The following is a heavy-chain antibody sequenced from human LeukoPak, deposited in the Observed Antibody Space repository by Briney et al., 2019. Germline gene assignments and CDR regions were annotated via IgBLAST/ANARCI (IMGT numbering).Heavy chain of an antibody. J-gene: IGHJ3*02. CDR3: ARSIAVAGSAFDI. CDR1: GYTFTSYY. V-gene: IGHV1-46*01. D-gene: IGHD6-19*01. Sequence: ASVKVSCKASGYTFTSYYMHWVRQAPGQGLKWMGIINPSGGSTSYAQKFQGRVTMTRDTSTSTVYMELSSLRSEDTAVYYCARSIAVAGSAFDIWGQGTMVTVSS. CDR2: INPSGGST.